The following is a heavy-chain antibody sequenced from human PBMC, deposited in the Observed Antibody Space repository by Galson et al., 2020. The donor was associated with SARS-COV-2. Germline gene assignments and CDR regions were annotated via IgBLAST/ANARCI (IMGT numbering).Heavy chain of an antibody. Sequence: GGSLRLSCAASGFTFSSYAMHWVRQAPGKGLEWVAVISYDGSNKYYADSVKGRFTISRDNSKNTLYLQMNSLRAEDTAVYYCARDAHYYDILACYVVAYYYYDYMDGGGKGTTVTVSS. CDR2: ISYDGSNK. CDR3: ARDAHYYDILACYVVAYYYYDYMDG. CDR1: GFTFSSYA. D-gene: IGHD3-9*01. V-gene: IGHV3-30*01. J-gene: IGHJ6*03.